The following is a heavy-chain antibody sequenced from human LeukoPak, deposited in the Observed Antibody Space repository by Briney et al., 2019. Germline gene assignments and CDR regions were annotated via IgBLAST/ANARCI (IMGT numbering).Heavy chain of an antibody. D-gene: IGHD3-10*01. V-gene: IGHV3-48*03. CDR3: ARVYYGSGSTPGFDY. CDR2: ISSSGSTI. J-gene: IGHJ4*02. CDR1: GFTFSSYE. Sequence: QPGGSLRLSCAASGFTFSSYEMNWVRQAPGKGLEWVSYISSSGSTIYYADSVKGRFTISRDNAKNSLYLQMNSLRAEDTAVYYCARVYYGSGSTPGFDYWGQGTLVTVSS.